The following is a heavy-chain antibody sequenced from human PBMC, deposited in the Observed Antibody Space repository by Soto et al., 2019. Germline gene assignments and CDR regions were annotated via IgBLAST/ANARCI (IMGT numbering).Heavy chain of an antibody. Sequence: SETLSLTCTVSGGSISSYYWSWIRQPPGKGLEWIGYIYYSGSTNYNPSLKSRVTISVDTSKNQFSPKLSSVAAADTAVYYCARARDKYSSSWYAWGQGTLVTVS. CDR1: GGSISSYY. J-gene: IGHJ5*02. CDR2: IYYSGST. V-gene: IGHV4-59*01. D-gene: IGHD6-13*01. CDR3: ARARDKYSSSWYA.